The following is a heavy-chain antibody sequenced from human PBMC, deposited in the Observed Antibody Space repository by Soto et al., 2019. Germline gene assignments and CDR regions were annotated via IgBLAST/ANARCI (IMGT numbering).Heavy chain of an antibody. V-gene: IGHV4-34*01. CDR2: INHSGST. CDR1: GGPFSGYY. J-gene: IGHJ4*02. D-gene: IGHD6-13*01. Sequence: SETLSLTCAVYGGPFSGYYWSWIRQPPGKGLEWIGEINHSGSTNYNPSLKSRVTISVDTSKNQFSLKLSSVTAADTAVYYCARHRSSWYPDYWGQGTLVTVSS. CDR3: ARHRSSWYPDY.